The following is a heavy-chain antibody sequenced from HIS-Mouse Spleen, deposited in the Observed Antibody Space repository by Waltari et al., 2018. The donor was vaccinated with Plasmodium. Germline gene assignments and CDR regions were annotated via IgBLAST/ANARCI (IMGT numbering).Heavy chain of an antibody. CDR1: GYTFTGYY. CDR3: ARVLGYKAAAGTFVEYFQH. CDR2: INPNSGGT. D-gene: IGHD6-13*01. J-gene: IGHJ1*01. Sequence: QVQLVQSGAEVKKPGASVKVSCKASGYTFTGYYMHWVRQAPGQGLEWMGWINPNSGGTIYAQKFQGRVTMTRDTSISTAYMELSRLRSDDTAVYYCARVLGYKAAAGTFVEYFQHWGQGTLVTVSS. V-gene: IGHV1-2*02.